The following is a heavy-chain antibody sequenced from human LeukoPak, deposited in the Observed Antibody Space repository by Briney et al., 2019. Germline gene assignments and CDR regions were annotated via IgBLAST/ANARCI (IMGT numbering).Heavy chain of an antibody. J-gene: IGHJ4*02. CDR1: GFTFSDYY. V-gene: IGHV3-11*04. D-gene: IGHD3-9*01. CDR2: ISSSGSTI. CDR3: ATTHGDFDWLMYY. Sequence: KSGGSLRLSCAASGFTFSDYYMSWIRQAPGKGLEWVSYISSSGSTIYYADSAKGRFTISRDKAKNSLYLQMNDLRAEDTAVYYCATTHGDFDWLMYYWGQGTLVTVSS.